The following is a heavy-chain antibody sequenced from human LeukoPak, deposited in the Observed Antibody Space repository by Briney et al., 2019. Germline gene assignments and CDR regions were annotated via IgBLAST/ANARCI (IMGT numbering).Heavy chain of an antibody. Sequence: ASVKVSCKASGYTFMSLGISWVRQAPGQGLEWMGWISAYDGNTNYVQKFQGRVTMTVDTSTNSAYMDLRSLRSDDTAVYYCTRDDGYSYRKGVDRFDYWGQGTLVTVSS. J-gene: IGHJ4*02. D-gene: IGHD5-18*01. CDR2: ISAYDGNT. V-gene: IGHV1-18*01. CDR3: TRDDGYSYRKGVDRFDY. CDR1: GYTFMSLG.